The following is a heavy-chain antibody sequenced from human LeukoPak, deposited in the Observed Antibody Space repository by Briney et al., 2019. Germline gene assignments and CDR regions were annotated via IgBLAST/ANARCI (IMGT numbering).Heavy chain of an antibody. V-gene: IGHV4-59*01. CDR3: ARGRGVTLDY. Sequence: TSETLSLTCTVSGGSISSYYWSWIRQPPAKGLEWIGYIYYSGSTNYNPSLKSRVTISVDTSKNQFSLKLSSVTAADTAVYYCARGRGVTLDYWGQGTLVTVSS. D-gene: IGHD4-23*01. J-gene: IGHJ4*02. CDR1: GGSISSYY. CDR2: IYYSGST.